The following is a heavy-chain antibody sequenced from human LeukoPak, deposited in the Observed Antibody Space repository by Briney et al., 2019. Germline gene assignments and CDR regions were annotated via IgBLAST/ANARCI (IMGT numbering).Heavy chain of an antibody. D-gene: IGHD2-2*02. CDR1: GYTFAAYY. V-gene: IGHV1-2*02. Sequence: ASVKVSCTASGYTFAAYYVHWVRQAPGQGLEWMGWLNPNSGDTNYAQKFQDRVTMTRDTSTSTAYLQMSRLRSDDTAVYYCARAPYCDSSSCYTGSNWFVPWGQGTLVTVSS. CDR2: LNPNSGDT. CDR3: ARAPYCDSSSCYTGSNWFVP. J-gene: IGHJ5*02.